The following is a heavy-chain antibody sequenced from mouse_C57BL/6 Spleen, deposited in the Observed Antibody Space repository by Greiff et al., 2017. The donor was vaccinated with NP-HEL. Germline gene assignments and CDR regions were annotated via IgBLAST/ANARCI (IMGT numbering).Heavy chain of an antibody. D-gene: IGHD2-12*01. CDR3: ARNKAYSNDGYFDG. CDR1: GYAFSSYW. V-gene: IGHV1-80*01. J-gene: IGHJ1*01. Sequence: VQLQQSGAELVKPGASVKISCKASGYAFSSYWLNWVKQRPGKGLEWIGQIYPGDGDTNYNGKFKGKATLTADKSSSTAYMQLSSLTAEDSAVYVGARNKAYSNDGYFDGGGAGTTVTVSS. CDR2: IYPGDGDT.